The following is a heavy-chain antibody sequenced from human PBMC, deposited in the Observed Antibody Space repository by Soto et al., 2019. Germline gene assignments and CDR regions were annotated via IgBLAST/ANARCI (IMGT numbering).Heavy chain of an antibody. J-gene: IGHJ5*01. D-gene: IGHD4-17*01. CDR2: ITASGGRT. CDR3: ATDTRQADYVRWFDS. CDR1: GFTFSSYA. V-gene: IGHV3-23*01. Sequence: EVHLLESGGGLVQPGGSLRLSCTAAGFTFSSYAMTWVRQAPGRGLEGVSGITASGGRTYYADSVKGRFTISRDPSKSALYLQLNSLRAEDTAVYYCATDTRQADYVRWFDSWGQGTLVTVSS.